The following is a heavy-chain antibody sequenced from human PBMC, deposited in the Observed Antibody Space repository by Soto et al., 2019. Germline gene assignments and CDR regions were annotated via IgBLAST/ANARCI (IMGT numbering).Heavy chain of an antibody. CDR1: GFSISSYY. CDR2: IYYSGST. V-gene: IGHV4-59*01. CDR3: ARVGLRGYFDS. J-gene: IGHJ4*02. D-gene: IGHD2-21*02. Sequence: PXETLSLTCPVAGFSISSYYWSWIRQPPGKGLEWIGYIYYSGSTNYNPSLKSRVTISVDTSKNQFSLKLSSVTAADTAVYYCARVGLRGYFDSRGQGNLFTVS.